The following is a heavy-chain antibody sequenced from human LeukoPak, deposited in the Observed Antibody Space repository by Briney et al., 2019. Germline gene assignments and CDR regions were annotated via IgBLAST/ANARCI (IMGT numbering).Heavy chain of an antibody. CDR3: ARAPILYYFDY. J-gene: IGHJ4*02. CDR1: GGSISSNNYY. V-gene: IGHV4-61*01. D-gene: IGHD2-15*01. CDR2: VYNSGST. Sequence: SETLSLTCTVSGGSISSNNYYWSWIRQPPGKGLEWIGYVYNSGSTTYNPSLKSRVAISADTSNNQFSLKLTSVTAADSAVYYCARAPILYYFDYWGQGTLVTVSS.